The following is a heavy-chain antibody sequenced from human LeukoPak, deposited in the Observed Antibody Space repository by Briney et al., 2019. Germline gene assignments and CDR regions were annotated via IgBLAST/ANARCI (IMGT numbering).Heavy chain of an antibody. V-gene: IGHV4-59*01. CDR2: IYYSGST. J-gene: IGHJ6*03. CDR1: GGSISSYY. D-gene: IGHD3-10*01. CDR3: ARVAMVRGLATTQYYYYYMDV. Sequence: SETLSLTCTVSGGSISSYYWSWIRQPPGKGLEWIGYIYYSGSTNYNPSLKSRVTISVDTSKNQFSLKLSSATAADTAVYYCARVAMVRGLATTQYYYYYMDVWGKGTTVTVSS.